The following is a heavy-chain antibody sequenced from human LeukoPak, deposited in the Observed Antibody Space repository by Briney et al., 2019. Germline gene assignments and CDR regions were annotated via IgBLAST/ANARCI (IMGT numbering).Heavy chain of an antibody. CDR1: GGSISSGSYY. V-gene: IGHV4-61*02. CDR3: ARDLWFGDLSPSDY. J-gene: IGHJ4*02. CDR2: IYTSGST. Sequence: SETLSLTCTVSGGSISSGSYYWSWIRQPAGKGLEWIGRIYTSGSTNYNPSLKSRVTISVDTSKNQLSLKLTSVTAADTAVYYCARDLWFGDLSPSDYWGQGTLVTVSS. D-gene: IGHD3-10*01.